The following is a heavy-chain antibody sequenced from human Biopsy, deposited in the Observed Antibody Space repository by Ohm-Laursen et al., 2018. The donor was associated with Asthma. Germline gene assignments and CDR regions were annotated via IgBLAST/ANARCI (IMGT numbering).Heavy chain of an antibody. J-gene: IGHJ4*02. CDR2: IYSGETS. V-gene: IGHV3-53*01. Sequence: SLRLSCSAPGFTVSRDHMFWVRQAPGKGLEWVSVIYSGETSHTADSVRGRFTISRDFSKNTLHPQMHSLRVEDTAVYYCARGDSSGWSHYYFDYWGQGTLVTVSS. D-gene: IGHD6-19*01. CDR3: ARGDSSGWSHYYFDY. CDR1: GFTVSRDH.